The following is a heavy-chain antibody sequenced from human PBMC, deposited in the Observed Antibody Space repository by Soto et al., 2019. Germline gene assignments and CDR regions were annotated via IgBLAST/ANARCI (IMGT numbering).Heavy chain of an antibody. V-gene: IGHV4-59*08. Sequence: QVQLQESGPGLVKPSETLSLTCSVSGGSISSHYWSWIRQAPGKGLEWIGFIYFIGSTYYNPSLESRVTMSVDTSKNQISLNVSSVTAADTAVYYCARQVAYNWNDPSVFDFWCRGTLVTVSS. CDR3: ARQVAYNWNDPSVFDF. CDR1: GGSISSHY. J-gene: IGHJ4*02. D-gene: IGHD1-1*01. CDR2: IYFIGST.